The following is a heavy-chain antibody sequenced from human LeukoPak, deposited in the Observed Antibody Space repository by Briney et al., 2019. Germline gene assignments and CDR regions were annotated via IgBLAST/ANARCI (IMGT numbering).Heavy chain of an antibody. J-gene: IGHJ5*02. V-gene: IGHV4-59*08. D-gene: IGHD6-19*01. Sequence: SDTLSLTCSVFDGSISNYYWSWIRQPPGKGLEWIGYAYYSGSTTYNPSLESRVTISVDTSKNQFSLKLPAVTAADTAVYYCARNSAVATSRSWFDPWGQGTLVTVSS. CDR3: ARNSAVATSRSWFDP. CDR2: AYYSGST. CDR1: DGSISNYY.